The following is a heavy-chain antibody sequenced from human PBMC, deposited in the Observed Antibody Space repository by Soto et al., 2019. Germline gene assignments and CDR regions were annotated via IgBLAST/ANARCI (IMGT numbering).Heavy chain of an antibody. V-gene: IGHV3-30*03. Sequence: QVQLVESGGGVVQPGRSLRLSCAASGFPFSVYGMHWVRQAPGKGLEWVAFISFDGIDKHYADSVKGRFTISRDTSMNTLYLKMNSMGDVDTAVYYCSTPSDAYSSSVYFPSWGQGTLVTVSS. J-gene: IGHJ5*02. D-gene: IGHD6-13*01. CDR2: ISFDGIDK. CDR1: GFPFSVYG. CDR3: STPSDAYSSSVYFPS.